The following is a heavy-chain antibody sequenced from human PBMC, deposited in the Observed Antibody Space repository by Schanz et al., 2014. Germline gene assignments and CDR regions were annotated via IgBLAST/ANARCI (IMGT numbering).Heavy chain of an antibody. CDR1: GFTFSPYW. CDR2: INGDGSNT. V-gene: IGHV3-74*01. D-gene: IGHD3-10*01. J-gene: IGHJ4*02. CDR3: ARGGFGEVSYFDY. Sequence: EVQLVESGGGLVQPGGSLRLSCGSSGFTFSPYWMHWVRQAPGKGLVWVSRINGDGSNTNYADSVKGRFTISRGNAKNSLFLQMNSLRPEDTAVYYCARGGFGEVSYFDYWGQGTLVTVSS.